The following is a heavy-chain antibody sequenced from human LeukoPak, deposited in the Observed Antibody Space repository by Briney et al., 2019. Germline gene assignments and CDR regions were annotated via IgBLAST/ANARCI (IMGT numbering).Heavy chain of an antibody. D-gene: IGHD6-6*01. CDR2: INPNSGGT. J-gene: IGHJ6*02. CDR1: GYTFTGYF. V-gene: IGHV1-2*04. CDR3: ARGGSIAARYYYGMDV. Sequence: GASVKVSCKASGYTFTGYFMHWVRQAPGQGLEWMGWINPNSGGTNYAQKFQGWVTMTRDTSISTAYMELSRLRSDDTAVYYCARGGSIAARYYYGMDVWGQGTTVTVSS.